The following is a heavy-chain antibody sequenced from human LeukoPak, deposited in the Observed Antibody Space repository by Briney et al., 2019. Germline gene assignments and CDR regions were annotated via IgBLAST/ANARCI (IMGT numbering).Heavy chain of an antibody. D-gene: IGHD2-15*01. V-gene: IGHV4-34*01. J-gene: IGHJ4*02. CDR3: ARGLGYCSGGSCQGLFDY. CDR1: GGSFSGYY. Sequence: SETLSLTCAVYGGSFSGYYWSWIHQPPGKGLEWIGEINHSGSTNYNPSLKSRVTISVDTSRNQFSLKLSSVTAADTAVYYCARGLGYCSGGSCQGLFDYWGQGTLVTVSS. CDR2: INHSGST.